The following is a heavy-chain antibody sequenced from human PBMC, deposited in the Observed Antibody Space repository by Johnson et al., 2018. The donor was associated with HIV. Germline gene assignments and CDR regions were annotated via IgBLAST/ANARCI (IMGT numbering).Heavy chain of an antibody. V-gene: IGHV3-11*04. CDR1: GFTFSDYY. J-gene: IGHJ3*02. Sequence: VQLVESGGGLVKPGGSLRLSCAVSGFTFSDYYMSWIRQAPGKGLEWVSYISSSGTTVYYADSVRGRFSISRDNTKHSLYLQMNSLRAEDTALYYCARDRGYWDAFDIWGQGTMVTVSS. D-gene: IGHD3-22*01. CDR3: ARDRGYWDAFDI. CDR2: ISSSGTTV.